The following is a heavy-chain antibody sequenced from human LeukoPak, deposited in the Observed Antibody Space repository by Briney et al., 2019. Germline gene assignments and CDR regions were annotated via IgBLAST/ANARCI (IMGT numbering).Heavy chain of an antibody. CDR2: INANNGDT. V-gene: IGHV1-2*02. J-gene: IGHJ5*02. D-gene: IGHD2-2*01. CDR1: GYTFTDYY. Sequence: GASVNVSCKASGYTFTDYYVHWVRQAPGQGLEGMGWINANNGDTNYAQKFQGRVTMTRDTSISTAYMDLTRLRSDDTAVYYCARVSPIYQLFFWFDPWGQGTLVTVSS. CDR3: ARVSPIYQLFFWFDP.